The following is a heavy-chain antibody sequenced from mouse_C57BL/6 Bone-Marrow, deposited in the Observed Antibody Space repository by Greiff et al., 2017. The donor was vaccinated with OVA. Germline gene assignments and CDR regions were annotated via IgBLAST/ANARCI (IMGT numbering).Heavy chain of an antibody. Sequence: EVNVVESGGDLVKPGGSLKLSCAASGFTFSSYGMSWVRQTPDKRLEWVATISSGGSYTYYPDSVKGRFTISRDNAKNTLYLQMSSLKSEDTAMYYCAIYYDLFDYWGQGTTLTVSS. D-gene: IGHD2-4*01. CDR1: GFTFSSYG. V-gene: IGHV5-6*01. J-gene: IGHJ2*01. CDR3: AIYYDLFDY. CDR2: ISSGGSYT.